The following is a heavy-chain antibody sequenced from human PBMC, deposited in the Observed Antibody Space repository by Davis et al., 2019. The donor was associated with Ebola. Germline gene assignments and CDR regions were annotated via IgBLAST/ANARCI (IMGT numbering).Heavy chain of an antibody. CDR1: GVTFRNYV. CDR3: ARGFTSGWHVSY. CDR2: ISSSGKYI. Sequence: PGGSLRLSCAVSGVTFRNYVMSWVRQAPGKGLEWVSSISSSGKYIYTADSVRGRFTIARDNAKKSLSLQMDSLTVEDSGTYYCARGFTSGWHVSYWGQGTLVTVSS. J-gene: IGHJ4*02. D-gene: IGHD6-19*01. V-gene: IGHV3-21*01.